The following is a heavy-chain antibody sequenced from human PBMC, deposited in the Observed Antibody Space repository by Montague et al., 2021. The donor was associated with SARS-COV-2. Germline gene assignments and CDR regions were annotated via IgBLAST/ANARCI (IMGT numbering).Heavy chain of an antibody. Sequence: SETLSLTCTVSGDSIRSYYWSWIRQPQGKGLEWIGNIYHSGITNYNPSLKSRVTTSIDTSKNQFSLRLSSVTAADTAVYYCARVRLTGTTAPYFDYWGQGTLVTVSS. CDR1: GDSIRSYY. D-gene: IGHD1-1*01. V-gene: IGHV4-59*01. CDR2: IYHSGIT. J-gene: IGHJ4*02. CDR3: ARVRLTGTTAPYFDY.